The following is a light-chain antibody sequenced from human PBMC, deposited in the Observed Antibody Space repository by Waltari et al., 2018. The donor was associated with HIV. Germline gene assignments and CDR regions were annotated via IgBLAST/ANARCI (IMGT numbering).Light chain of an antibody. CDR1: QNINSW. CDR3: QQYHSYPVT. V-gene: IGKV1-5*01. CDR2: HAS. J-gene: IGKJ4*01. Sequence: DIHMTQSPSTVSASVGDRVIISCRASQNINSWLAWYQQTPGKPPRFLIYHASTLERGVPSRFSGSGSGTLFTLTINNLQPVDFGTYYCQQYHSYPVTFGGGTKVEIK.